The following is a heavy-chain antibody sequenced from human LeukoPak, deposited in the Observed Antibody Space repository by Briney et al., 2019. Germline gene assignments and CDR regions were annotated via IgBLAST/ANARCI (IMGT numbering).Heavy chain of an antibody. CDR3: ARGGPGTSGLPRSNWFDP. D-gene: IGHD1-26*01. CDR1: GGSISSGGYY. CDR2: IYYSGST. V-gene: IGHV4-31*03. J-gene: IGHJ5*02. Sequence: SQTLSLTCTVSGGSISSGGYYWSWIRQHPGKGLEWIGYIYYSGSTYYNPSLKSRVTISVDTSKNQFSLKLSSVTAADTAVYYCARGGPGTSGLPRSNWFDPWGQGTLVTVSS.